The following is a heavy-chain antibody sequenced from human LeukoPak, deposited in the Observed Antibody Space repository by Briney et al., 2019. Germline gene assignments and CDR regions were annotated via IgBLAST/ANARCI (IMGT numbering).Heavy chain of an antibody. CDR1: GFTFSSYA. CDR2: ISGSGGST. Sequence: PGGSLRLSCAASGFTFSSYAMSWVRQAPGKGLEWVSAISGSGGSTYYADSVKGRFTISRDNAKNSLYLQMNSLRAEDTAVYCCATNTRWFGEFDYWGQGTLVTVSS. V-gene: IGHV3-23*01. J-gene: IGHJ4*02. CDR3: ATNTRWFGEFDY. D-gene: IGHD3-10*01.